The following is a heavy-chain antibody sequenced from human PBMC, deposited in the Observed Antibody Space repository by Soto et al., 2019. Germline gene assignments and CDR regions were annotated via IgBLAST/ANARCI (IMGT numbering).Heavy chain of an antibody. CDR2: ISGSGGTT. V-gene: IGHV3-23*01. CDR1: GFTFSNYA. J-gene: IGHJ4*02. CDR3: AKFFVETGSNSGWPWSFHY. D-gene: IGHD6-25*01. Sequence: EVQLLESGGGLVQPGRSLRLSCAASGFTFSNYAMSWVRQAPGQGLDWVSAISGSGGTTYYADSVKGRFTISRDNSKNTLFLQMNRRRAEDAAVYYCAKFFVETGSNSGWPWSFHYWVQGTVVTVSA.